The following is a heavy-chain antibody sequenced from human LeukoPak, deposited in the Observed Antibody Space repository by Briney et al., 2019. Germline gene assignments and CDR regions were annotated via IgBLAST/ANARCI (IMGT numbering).Heavy chain of an antibody. V-gene: IGHV3-23*01. J-gene: IGHJ4*02. D-gene: IGHD3-22*01. CDR3: AKDPQRYYDSSGPTYYFDY. CDR2: ISGSGGST. CDR1: GFTFSSYA. Sequence: GSLRLSCAASGFTFSSYAMSWVRQAPGKGLEWVSAISGSGGSTYYADSVKGRFTISRDSSKNTLYLQMNSLRAEDTAVYYCAKDPQRYYDSSGPTYYFDYWGQGTLVTVSS.